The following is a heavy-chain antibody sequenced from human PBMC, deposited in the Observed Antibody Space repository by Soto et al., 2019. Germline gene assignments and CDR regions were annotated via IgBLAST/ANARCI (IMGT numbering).Heavy chain of an antibody. J-gene: IGHJ5*02. CDR1: GFTFSSYA. CDR2: ISGSGGST. D-gene: IGHD6-6*01. V-gene: IGHV3-23*01. CDR3: AKDSREYSSSPRFDP. Sequence: GGSLRLSCAASGFTFSSYAMSWVRQAPGKGLEWVSAISGSGGSTYYADSVKGRFTISRDNSKNTLYLQMNSLRAEDTAVYYCAKDSREYSSSPRFDPWGQGTLVTVSS.